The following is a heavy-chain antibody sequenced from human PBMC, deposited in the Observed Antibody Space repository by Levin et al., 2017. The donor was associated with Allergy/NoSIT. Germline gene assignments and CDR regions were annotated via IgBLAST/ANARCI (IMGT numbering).Heavy chain of an antibody. D-gene: IGHD6-13*01. CDR3: AGGSLAASGDTVSYYYMDV. V-gene: IGHV1-46*03. CDR1: GYTFSDYY. J-gene: IGHJ6*03. CDR2: INPTGEST. Sequence: GESLKISCKASGYTFSDYYMHWVRQAPGQGLEWMGMINPTGESTNYAQKFQGRVTMTRDTSTSTVYMELSSLKSEDTAVYYCAGGSLAASGDTVSYYYMDVWGKGTTVTVSS.